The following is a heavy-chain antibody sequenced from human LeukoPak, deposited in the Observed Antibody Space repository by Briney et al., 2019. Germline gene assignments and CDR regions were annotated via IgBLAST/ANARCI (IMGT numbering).Heavy chain of an antibody. CDR2: ISYDGSNK. J-gene: IGHJ6*02. CDR1: GFTFSSYG. V-gene: IGHV3-30*18. Sequence: GGSLRLSCAASGFTFSSYGMHWARQAPGKGLEWMAVISYDGSNKYSADSVKGRFTISRDNSKNTLYLQMNSLRAEDTAVYYCAKDQLGYYYGMDVWGQGTTVTVSS. CDR3: AKDQLGYYYGMDV. D-gene: IGHD2-2*01.